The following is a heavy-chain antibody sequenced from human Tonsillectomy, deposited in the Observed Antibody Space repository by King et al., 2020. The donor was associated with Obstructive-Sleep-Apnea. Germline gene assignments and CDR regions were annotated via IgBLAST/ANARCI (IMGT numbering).Heavy chain of an antibody. CDR1: GFTFSSYY. J-gene: IGHJ2*01. CDR3: ARVNYYDSSGSIYWYFDL. D-gene: IGHD3-22*01. V-gene: IGHV3-21*01. CDR2: IRSSSTNI. Sequence: VQLVESGGGLGKPGGSLRLSCVASGFTFSSYYMDWFRRAPGEGLEGVSSIRSSSTNIYYADSVKGRFTISRDNAKNSLSLQMNSLRAEDTATYYCARVNYYDSSGSIYWYFDLWGRGTLVTVSS.